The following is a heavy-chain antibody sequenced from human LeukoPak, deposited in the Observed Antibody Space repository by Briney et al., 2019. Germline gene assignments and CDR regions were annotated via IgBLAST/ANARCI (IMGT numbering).Heavy chain of an antibody. J-gene: IGHJ5*02. V-gene: IGHV4-4*07. CDR1: GGSISSYY. CDR3: ARQGYYDFWSGYLNWFDP. CDR2: IYTSGST. Sequence: SETLSLTCTVSGGSISSYYWSWIRQPAGKGLEWIGRIYTSGSTNYNPSLKSRVTMSVDTSKNQFSLKLSSVTAADTAVYYCARQGYYDFWSGYLNWFDPWGQGTLVTVSS. D-gene: IGHD3-3*01.